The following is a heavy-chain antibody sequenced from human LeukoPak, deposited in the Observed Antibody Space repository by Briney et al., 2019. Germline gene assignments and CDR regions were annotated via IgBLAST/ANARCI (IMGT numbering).Heavy chain of an antibody. J-gene: IGHJ4*02. D-gene: IGHD1-26*01. CDR2: TYYSGST. CDR3: ARDRSGSYYRIDY. Sequence: SETLSLTCSVSGASINSYYWNWIRQPPGKGLEWIGNTYYSGSTNYNPSLSSRVTISLDTSKNQFSLKLSSVIAADTAMYYCARDRSGSYYRIDYWGQGTLVTVSS. CDR1: GASINSYY. V-gene: IGHV4-59*12.